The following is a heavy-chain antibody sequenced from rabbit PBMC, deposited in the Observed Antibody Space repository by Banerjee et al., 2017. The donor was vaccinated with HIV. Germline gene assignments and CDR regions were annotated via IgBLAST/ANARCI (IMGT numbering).Heavy chain of an antibody. CDR3: ARDNSGGGYLAFNL. D-gene: IGHD8-1*01. CDR2: IYIGNSGST. V-gene: IGHV1S40*01. J-gene: IGHJ4*01. Sequence: QSLEESGGDLVKPGASLTLTCKASGFTLSNYWMCWVRQAPGKGLEWIACIYIGNSGSTAYANWAKGRFTISKASSTTVTLQMTSPTAADTATYFCARDNSGGGYLAFNLWGQGTLVTVS. CDR1: GFTLSNYW.